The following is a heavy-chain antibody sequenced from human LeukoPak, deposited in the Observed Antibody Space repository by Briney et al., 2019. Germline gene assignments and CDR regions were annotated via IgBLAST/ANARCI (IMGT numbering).Heavy chain of an antibody. CDR3: ARDGSSRYSYGHFDY. CDR1: GYTFTSYG. Sequence: ASVKVSCKASGYTFTSYGISWVRQAPGQGLEWMGWISAYNGNTNYAQKLQGRVTMTTDTSTSTAYMELRSLRSDDTAVYYCARDGSSRYSYGHFDYWGQGILVTVSS. J-gene: IGHJ4*02. CDR2: ISAYNGNT. V-gene: IGHV1-18*01. D-gene: IGHD5-18*01.